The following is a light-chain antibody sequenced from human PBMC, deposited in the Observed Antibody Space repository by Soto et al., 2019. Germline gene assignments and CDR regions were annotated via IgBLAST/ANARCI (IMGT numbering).Light chain of an antibody. V-gene: IGKV1-33*01. CDR1: QDISNY. CDR3: QQYNSYSIT. Sequence: IKLTQSPSSLSASVGDRVTITCQASQDISNYLNWYQQKPGKAPKLLIYDASNLETGVPSRFSGSGSGTDFTFTISSLQPEDIATYYCQQYNSYSITFGQGTRLEI. CDR2: DAS. J-gene: IGKJ5*01.